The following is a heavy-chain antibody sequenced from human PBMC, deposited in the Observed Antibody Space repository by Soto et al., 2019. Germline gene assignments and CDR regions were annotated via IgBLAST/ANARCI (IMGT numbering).Heavy chain of an antibody. CDR1: GYTFSTYD. CDR2: MDPNSGNT. D-gene: IGHD3-10*01. Sequence: ASVKVSCNASGYTFSTYDINWMRQATGQGLEWLGWMDPNSGNTGYAQKFQGRVTLTRDTSISTAYMELSSLTHEDTAVYYCARNKRETGDFDYWGQGTMVTVSS. V-gene: IGHV1-8*01. CDR3: ARNKRETGDFDY. J-gene: IGHJ4*02.